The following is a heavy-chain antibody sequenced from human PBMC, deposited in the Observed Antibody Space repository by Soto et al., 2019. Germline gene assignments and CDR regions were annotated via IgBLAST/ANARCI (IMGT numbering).Heavy chain of an antibody. CDR2: ISYDGSNK. Sequence: PGGSLRLSCAASGFTFSSYGMHWVRQAPGKGLEWVAVISYDGSNKYYADSVKGRFTISRDNSKNTLYLQMNSLRAEDTAVYYCATVIVPAALWGQGTLVTVSS. CDR3: ATVIVPAAL. D-gene: IGHD2-2*01. CDR1: GFTFSSYG. J-gene: IGHJ4*02. V-gene: IGHV3-30*03.